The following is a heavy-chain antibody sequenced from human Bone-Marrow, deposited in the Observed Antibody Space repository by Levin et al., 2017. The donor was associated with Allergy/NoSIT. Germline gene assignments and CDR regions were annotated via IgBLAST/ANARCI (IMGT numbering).Heavy chain of an antibody. D-gene: IGHD1-26*01. CDR1: GFNFDNYN. Sequence: HAGGSLRLSCAASGFNFDNYNMHWVRQAPGKGLEWVSMIRGDRTNKYYADSVKGRFTVSRDTSKNTLYLEISSLRAEDTAIYYCARDYSGRWTFDYWGQGTLVTVSS. CDR2: IRGDRTNK. V-gene: IGHV3-30*04. J-gene: IGHJ4*02. CDR3: ARDYSGRWTFDY.